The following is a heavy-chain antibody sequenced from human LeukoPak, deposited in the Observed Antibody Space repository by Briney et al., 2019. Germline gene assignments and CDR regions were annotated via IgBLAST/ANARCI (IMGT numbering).Heavy chain of an antibody. V-gene: IGHV1-2*02. D-gene: IGHD6-19*01. CDR3: AREGGWQGVDV. CDR1: GYTFTSYG. Sequence: ASVKVSCKASGYTFTSYGISWVRQAPGQGLEWMGWINPNSGGTNYAQKFQGRVTMTRDTSISTAYMELSRLRSDATAVYYCAREGGWQGVDVWGQGTTVTVSS. CDR2: INPNSGGT. J-gene: IGHJ6*02.